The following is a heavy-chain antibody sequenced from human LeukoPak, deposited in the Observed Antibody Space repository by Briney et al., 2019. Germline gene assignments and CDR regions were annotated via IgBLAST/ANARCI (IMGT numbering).Heavy chain of an antibody. CDR2: MSHYGSER. V-gene: IGHV3-30*04. CDR1: GFSSNKDA. D-gene: IGHD1-14*01. J-gene: IGHJ4*02. CDR3: ATDPRQAKPDYCDI. Sequence: PGRSLRLSCALSGFSSNKDAIHWVRQAPGKGLEWVAVMSHYGSERYYGDSVQGRFTISRDASKSTFYLQMDSLRPEDTAVYYCATDPRQAKPDYCDIWGQGILVIVSS.